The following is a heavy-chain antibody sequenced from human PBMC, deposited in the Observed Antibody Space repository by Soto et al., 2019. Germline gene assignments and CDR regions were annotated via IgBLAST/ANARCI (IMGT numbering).Heavy chain of an antibody. J-gene: IGHJ6*03. V-gene: IGHV4-34*01. CDR2: INHSGST. CDR3: GSFGFGEYYSSSYMDL. CDR1: GGSLSGYY. Sequence: SETLSLTGAVYGGSLSGYYWSWIRQPPGKGLEGRGEINHSGSTNYNPSLKSRVTISVDTSKNHFSLKLSSVTAADTAVYYCGSFGFGEYYSSSYMDLWGNGTTVTVS. D-gene: IGHD3-10*01.